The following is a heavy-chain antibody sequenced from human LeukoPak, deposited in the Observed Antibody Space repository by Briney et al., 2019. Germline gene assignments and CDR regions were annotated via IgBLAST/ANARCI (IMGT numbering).Heavy chain of an antibody. CDR3: ARGGKYQLLWVFDY. Sequence: ASVKVSCKASGYTFTTYGISWVRQAPEQGLEWMGWISAYNGNTNYAQKLQGRVTMTTDTSTSTAYMELRSLRSDDTAVYYCARGGKYQLLWVFDYWGRGTLVTVSS. V-gene: IGHV1-18*01. J-gene: IGHJ4*02. D-gene: IGHD2-2*01. CDR1: GYTFTTYG. CDR2: ISAYNGNT.